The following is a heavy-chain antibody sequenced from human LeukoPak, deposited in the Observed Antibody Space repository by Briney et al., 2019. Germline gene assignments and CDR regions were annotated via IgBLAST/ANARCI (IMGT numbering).Heavy chain of an antibody. V-gene: IGHV3-30*03. D-gene: IGHD4-17*01. J-gene: IGHJ4*02. CDR2: VSKDGNNI. CDR1: GFTFSSYS. Sequence: GGSLRLSCAASGFTFSSYSMNWVRQAPGKGLEWLAFVSKDGNNIYYADSVKGRFTISRDNSKSTLYLQMNSLRADDTAIYYCARGSADYGDYVGYFDYWGQGTLVTVSS. CDR3: ARGSADYGDYVGYFDY.